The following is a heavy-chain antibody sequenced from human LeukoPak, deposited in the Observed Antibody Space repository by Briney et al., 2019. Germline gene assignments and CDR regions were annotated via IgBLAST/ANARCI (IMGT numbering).Heavy chain of an antibody. CDR1: GGSITHFF. D-gene: IGHD6-6*01. CDR3: ARFWGSIAFDP. J-gene: IGHJ5*02. CDR2: IYHTGAI. V-gene: IGHV4-59*12. Sequence: SETLSLTCTVSGGSITHFFWSFIRQPPTKGLEYIGYIYHTGAIDYNPSLKSRVTMSVDTSKSQFSLKLRSVTAADTAVYYCARFWGSIAFDPWGQGTLVTVSS.